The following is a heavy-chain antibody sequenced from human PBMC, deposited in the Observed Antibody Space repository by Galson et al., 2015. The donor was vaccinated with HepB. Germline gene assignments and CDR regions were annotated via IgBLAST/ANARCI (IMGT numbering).Heavy chain of an antibody. CDR1: GFTFSSYA. Sequence: SLRLSCAASGFTFSSYAMHWVRQAPGKGLEWVAVISYDGSNKYYADSVKGRFTISRDNSKNTLYLQMNSLRAEDTAVYYCARDFHRELRVPRFDYWGQGTLVTVSS. V-gene: IGHV3-30-3*01. CDR3: ARDFHRELRVPRFDY. CDR2: ISYDGSNK. J-gene: IGHJ4*02. D-gene: IGHD3-10*01.